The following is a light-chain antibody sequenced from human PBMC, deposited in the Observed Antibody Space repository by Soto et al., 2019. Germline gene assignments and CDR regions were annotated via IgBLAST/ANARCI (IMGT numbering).Light chain of an antibody. CDR2: NVS. CDR1: SSDVGGYNY. V-gene: IGLV2-11*01. Sequence: QSVLTQPRSVSGSPGQSVTISCTGTSSDVGGYNYVSWYQQHPGKAPKLMIYNVSNRPSGVPARFSGSKSGNMASLTISGLQAEDEADYYCCSYAGSYTYVFGTGTKVTVL. J-gene: IGLJ1*01. CDR3: CSYAGSYTYV.